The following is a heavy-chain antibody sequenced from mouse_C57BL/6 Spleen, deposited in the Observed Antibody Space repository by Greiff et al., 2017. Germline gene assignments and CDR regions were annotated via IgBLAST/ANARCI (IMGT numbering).Heavy chain of an antibody. Sequence: VKLMESGPGLVAPSQSLSITCTVSGFSLTSYGVDWVRQSPGKGLEWLGVIWGVGSTNYNSALKSRLSISKDNSKSQVFLKMNSLQTDDTAMYYCARRDGSSPLYAMDYWGQGTSVTVSS. CDR1: GFSLTSYG. CDR2: IWGVGST. J-gene: IGHJ4*01. V-gene: IGHV2-6*01. D-gene: IGHD1-1*01. CDR3: ARRDGSSPLYAMDY.